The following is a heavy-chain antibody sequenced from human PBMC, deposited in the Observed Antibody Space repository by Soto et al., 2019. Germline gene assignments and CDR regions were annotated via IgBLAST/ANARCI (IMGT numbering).Heavy chain of an antibody. Sequence: QVQLVESGGGVVQPGRSLRLSCAASGFTFSNYGMHWVRQAPGKGLEWVAVILNDGSNRHHADSVKDRFTISRDNSKNMLYLQLNSLGAEDTAVYYCARDDEYSGNGMDVWGQGTTVTVS. CDR2: ILNDGSNR. CDR3: ARDDEYSGNGMDV. D-gene: IGHD3-10*01. CDR1: GFTFSNYG. V-gene: IGHV3-33*01. J-gene: IGHJ6*02.